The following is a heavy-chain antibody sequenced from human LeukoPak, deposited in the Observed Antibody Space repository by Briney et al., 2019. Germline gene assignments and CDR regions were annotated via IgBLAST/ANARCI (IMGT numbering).Heavy chain of an antibody. CDR3: ASTTGTTTFNWFDP. J-gene: IGHJ5*02. Sequence: GASVKVSCKASGGTFSGYAISWVRQAPGQGLEWMGRIIPIFGTANYAQKFQGRVTITTDESTSTAYMELSSLRSEDTAVYYCASTTGTTTFNWFDPWGQGTLVTVSS. CDR2: IIPIFGTA. D-gene: IGHD1-1*01. CDR1: GGTFSGYA. V-gene: IGHV1-69*05.